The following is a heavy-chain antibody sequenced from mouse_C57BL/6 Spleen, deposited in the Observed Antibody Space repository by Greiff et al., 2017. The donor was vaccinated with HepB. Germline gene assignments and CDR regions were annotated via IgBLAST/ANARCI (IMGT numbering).Heavy chain of an antibody. CDR1: GYTFTDYN. Sequence: EVQLQQSGPELVKPGASVKIPCKASGYTFTDYNMDWVKQSHGKSLEWIGDINPNNGGTIYNQKFKGKATLTVEKSSSTAYMELRSLTSEDTAVYYCARDGYYYAMDYWGQGTSVTVSS. CDR2: INPNNGGT. J-gene: IGHJ4*01. V-gene: IGHV1-18*01. CDR3: ARDGYYYAMDY.